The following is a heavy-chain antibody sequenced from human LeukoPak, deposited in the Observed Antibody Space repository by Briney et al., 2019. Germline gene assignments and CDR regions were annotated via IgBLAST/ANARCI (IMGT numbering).Heavy chain of an antibody. V-gene: IGHV3-7*03. J-gene: IGHJ3*02. CDR2: IKQDGSEK. CDR1: GFTFSSYW. CDR3: AKDRAAYDAFDI. Sequence: PGGSLRLSCAASGFTFSSYWMSWVRQAPGKGLEWVANIKQDGSEKYYVDSVKGRFTISRDNAKNSLYLQMNSLRAEDTALYYCAKDRAAYDAFDIWGQGTMVTVSS. D-gene: IGHD2-15*01.